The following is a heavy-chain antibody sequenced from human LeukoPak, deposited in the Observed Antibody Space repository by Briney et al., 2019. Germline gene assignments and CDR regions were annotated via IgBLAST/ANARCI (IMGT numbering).Heavy chain of an antibody. V-gene: IGHV4-31*03. CDR3: ARTRLYDSSGYSSTYFDY. CDR2: IYYSGST. D-gene: IGHD3-22*01. J-gene: IGHJ4*02. Sequence: SESLSLTCTVSGGSISSGGYYWSWIRQHPGKGLEWIGYIYYSGSTYYNPSLKSRVTISVDTSKNQFSLKLSSVTAADTAVYYCARTRLYDSSGYSSTYFDYWGQGTLVTVSS. CDR1: GGSISSGGYY.